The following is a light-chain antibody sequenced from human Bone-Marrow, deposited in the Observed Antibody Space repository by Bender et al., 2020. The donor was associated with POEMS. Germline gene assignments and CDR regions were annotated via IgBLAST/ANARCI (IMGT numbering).Light chain of an antibody. Sequence: QSALTQPASMSGSPGQSVTISCTGTTSDVGAFNSVSWYQQHPGEAPKLLIFDVSRRPSGVSDRFSGSKSGNTASLTISGLQAEDEADYYCSSYTTSSTVIFGGGTKLTVL. CDR1: TSDVGAFNS. CDR3: SSYTTSSTVI. J-gene: IGLJ2*01. V-gene: IGLV2-14*01. CDR2: DVS.